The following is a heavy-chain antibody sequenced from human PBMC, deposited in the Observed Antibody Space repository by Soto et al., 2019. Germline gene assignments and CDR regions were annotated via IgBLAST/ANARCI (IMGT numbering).Heavy chain of an antibody. CDR1: GGSISSYY. V-gene: IGHV4-59*08. Sequence: PSETLSLTCTVSGGSISSYYWSWIRQPPGKGLEWIGYIYYSGSTNYNPSLKSRVTISVDTSKNQFSLKLSSVTAADTAVYYCARLKGYSGYDSSGWFDPWGQGTLVTVSS. CDR3: ARLKGYSGYDSSGWFDP. D-gene: IGHD5-12*01. J-gene: IGHJ5*02. CDR2: IYYSGST.